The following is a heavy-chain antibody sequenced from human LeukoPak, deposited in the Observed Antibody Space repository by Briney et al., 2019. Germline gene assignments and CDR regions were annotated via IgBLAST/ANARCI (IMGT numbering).Heavy chain of an antibody. V-gene: IGHV1-2*02. D-gene: IGHD2-15*01. CDR2: INANSGGT. Sequence: GASVKVSCKASGYTFTGCYMHWVRQAPGQGLEWMGWINANSGGTNYAQKFQGRVTMTRDTSISTAYMELSRLRSDDTAVYYCARPVYCSGGSCYSWWFDPWGQGTLVTVSS. CDR3: ARPVYCSGGSCYSWWFDP. CDR1: GYTFTGCY. J-gene: IGHJ5*02.